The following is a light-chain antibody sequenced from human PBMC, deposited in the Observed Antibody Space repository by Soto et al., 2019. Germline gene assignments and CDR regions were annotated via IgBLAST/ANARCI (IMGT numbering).Light chain of an antibody. CDR1: SSNVGSYML. CDR2: EAS. J-gene: IGLJ2*01. V-gene: IGLV2-23*01. Sequence: QSALTQPASVSGSPGQSITISCTGTSSNVGSYMLVSWYQQHPGKAPKLMIYEASKRPSGVSNRFSGSKSGNTASLTISGLQADYEADYYCCSYAGSSTYVFGGGTKLTVL. CDR3: CSYAGSSTYV.